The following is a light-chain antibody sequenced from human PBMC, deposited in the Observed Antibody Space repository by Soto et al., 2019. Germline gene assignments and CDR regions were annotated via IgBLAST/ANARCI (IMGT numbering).Light chain of an antibody. CDR1: QDISVY. CDR2: SAS. J-gene: IGKJ5*01. CDR3: QKFNTAPLT. V-gene: IGKV1-27*01. Sequence: DIQMTQSPSSLSASVGDRVTITCRASQDISVYLAWYQQKPGKVPKLLTYSASTLQSGVPSRFSGSGSGTDFTLTISSLQPEDVATYYCQKFNTAPLTVGQGTRLEIK.